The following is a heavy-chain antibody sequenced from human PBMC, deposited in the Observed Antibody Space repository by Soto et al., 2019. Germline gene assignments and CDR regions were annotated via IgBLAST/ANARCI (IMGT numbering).Heavy chain of an antibody. Sequence: QVELQESGPGLVKPSQTLSLTCTVSGAAISSGGHYWTWIRQHPGKGLEWLGYIDYSGTTYYNPSLKSRVTISLDTSKNQFSLRLSSVTAGDTAVFYCARVSKQGARLDFWGQGTLVTVSS. CDR1: GAAISSGGHY. D-gene: IGHD2-21*02. CDR2: IDYSGTT. CDR3: ARVSKQGARLDF. J-gene: IGHJ4*02. V-gene: IGHV4-31*03.